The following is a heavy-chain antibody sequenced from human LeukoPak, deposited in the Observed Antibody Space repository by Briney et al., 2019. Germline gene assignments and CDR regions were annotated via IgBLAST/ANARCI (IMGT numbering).Heavy chain of an antibody. J-gene: IGHJ4*02. CDR3: ARDAFNGRYYLGYYLDY. V-gene: IGHV3-33*01. D-gene: IGHD3-10*01. CDR1: GVTFRSSS. Sequence: GGAPRLSCAPPGVTFRSSSMYTGPAGPRKGVGRVAVIWYDGSNKYYADSVNGRFTISRDNSKNTLYLKMNSLRAEDTAVYYCARDAFNGRYYLGYYLDYWGQGNLVTVSS. CDR2: IWYDGSNK.